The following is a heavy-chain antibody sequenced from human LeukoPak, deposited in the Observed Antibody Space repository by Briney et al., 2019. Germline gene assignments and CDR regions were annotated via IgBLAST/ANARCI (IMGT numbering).Heavy chain of an antibody. CDR1: GGSISSGGYY. CDR2: IYHSGST. V-gene: IGHV4-30-2*01. Sequence: SETLSLTCTVSGGSISSGGYYWSWIRQPPGKGLEWIGYIYHSGSTYYNPSLKSRVTISVDRSKNQFSLKLSSVTAADTAVHYCARAIGRAATYFDYWGQGTLVTVSS. J-gene: IGHJ4*02. D-gene: IGHD6-13*01. CDR3: ARAIGRAATYFDY.